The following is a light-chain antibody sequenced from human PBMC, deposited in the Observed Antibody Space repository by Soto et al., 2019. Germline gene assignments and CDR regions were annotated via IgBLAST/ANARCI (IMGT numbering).Light chain of an antibody. V-gene: IGLV1-40*01. CDR1: SAQNGAGYE. CDR3: QSYDSSLSALYV. CDR2: DNN. J-gene: IGLJ1*01. Sequence: LLSQPPSVSRAPRGGGSISPPWGSAQNGAGYEVNWYQHLPGTAPKLLIYDNNNRPSGVPDRFSGSKSGTSASLAITGLQAEDEAEYYCQSYDSSLSALYVFGTGTKVTV.